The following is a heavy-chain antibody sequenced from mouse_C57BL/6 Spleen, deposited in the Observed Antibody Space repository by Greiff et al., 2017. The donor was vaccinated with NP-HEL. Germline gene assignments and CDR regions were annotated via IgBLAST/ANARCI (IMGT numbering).Heavy chain of an antibody. J-gene: IGHJ4*01. CDR3: PTTDSAIDY. D-gene: IGHD4-1*02. Sequence: QVQLQQPGAELVKPGASVKLSCKASGYTFNSSWMQWVKQRPGQGLEWIGDIDPSDSYTNSNQKFTGYATLTVATSSSTAYMQLSSLTSEDSALYYCPTTDSAIDYWRQGTSVTVSS. V-gene: IGHV1-50*01. CDR1: GYTFNSSW. CDR2: IDPSDSYT.